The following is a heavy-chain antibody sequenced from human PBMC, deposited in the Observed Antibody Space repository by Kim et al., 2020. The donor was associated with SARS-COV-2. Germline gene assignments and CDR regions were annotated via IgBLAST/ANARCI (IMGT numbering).Heavy chain of an antibody. J-gene: IGHJ4*02. D-gene: IGHD6-13*01. CDR2: ST. CDR3: ARGAAGTDY. V-gene: IGHV4-31*02. Sequence: STCSHPSLRLRVTIAVDTSRIQFSLELSSVTAADTAVYYCARGAAGTDYWGQGTLVTVSS.